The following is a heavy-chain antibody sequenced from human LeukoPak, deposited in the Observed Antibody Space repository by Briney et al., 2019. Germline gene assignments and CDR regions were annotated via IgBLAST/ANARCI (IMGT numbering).Heavy chain of an antibody. CDR3: ARASTHSWWYYVSVVDYYYMDV. Sequence: ASVKVSCLHSGYTFTRYYMHWVRLAPAQGLEWMGWIKPNRGGTDYAYKFQRRVTIPRDTSISTAYMELSRLRSDDTAVYYCARASTHSWWYYVSVVDYYYMDVWGKGTTVTISS. V-gene: IGHV1-2*02. D-gene: IGHD3-10*02. J-gene: IGHJ6*03. CDR1: GYTFTRYY. CDR2: IKPNRGGT.